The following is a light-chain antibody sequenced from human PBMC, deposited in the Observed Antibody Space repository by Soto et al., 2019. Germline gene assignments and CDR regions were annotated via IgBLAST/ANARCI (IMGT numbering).Light chain of an antibody. Sequence: EIVLTQSPGTLSLSPGERAALSCRASQIMNSKYLAWYQQKAGQAPRLLNHGASSRATGNTARFSGSGSGTNIPPTISRLEPEHFAVYSCLLYGSFFGPGTKVDVK. J-gene: IGKJ3*01. CDR3: LLYGSF. V-gene: IGKV3-20*01. CDR2: GAS. CDR1: QIMNSKY.